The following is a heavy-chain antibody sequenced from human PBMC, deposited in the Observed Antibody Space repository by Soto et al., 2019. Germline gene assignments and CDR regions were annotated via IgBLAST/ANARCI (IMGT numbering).Heavy chain of an antibody. V-gene: IGHV4-34*01. Sequence: QVQLQQWGAGLLKPSETLSLTCAVYGGSFSGYYWSWIRQPPGKGLEWIGEINHSGGTNYNPSLMCRVTRSADTSKNQFSLKLRSVAAADTAVYYCATDHVNIVATKRGKIDIWGQGTMVTVSS. D-gene: IGHD5-12*01. CDR3: ATDHVNIVATKRGKIDI. CDR1: GGSFSGYY. J-gene: IGHJ3*02. CDR2: INHSGGT.